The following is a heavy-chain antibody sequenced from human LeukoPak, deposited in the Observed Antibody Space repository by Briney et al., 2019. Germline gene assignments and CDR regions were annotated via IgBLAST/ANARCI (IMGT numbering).Heavy chain of an antibody. V-gene: IGHV1-18*01. CDR1: GYTFTSYG. Sequence: ASVKVSCKASGYTFTSYGISWVRQAPGQGLEWMGWISAYNGNTNYAQKLQGRVTMTTDTSTSTAYMELRSLRSDDTAVYYCATAARYFDWSPGAFDIWGQGTMVTVSS. CDR3: ATAARYFDWSPGAFDI. J-gene: IGHJ3*02. CDR2: ISAYNGNT. D-gene: IGHD3-9*01.